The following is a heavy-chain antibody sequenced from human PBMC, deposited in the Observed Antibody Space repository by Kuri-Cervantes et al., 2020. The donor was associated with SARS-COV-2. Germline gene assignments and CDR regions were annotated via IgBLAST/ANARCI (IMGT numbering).Heavy chain of an antibody. D-gene: IGHD3-10*01. J-gene: IGHJ5*02. Sequence: ASVKVSCKASSYTFTSYGISWVRQAPGQGLEWMGWISAYNGNTNYAQKLQGRVTMTTDTSTSTAYMELRSLRSDDTAVYYCASHKLGEGRFDPWGQGTLVTVSS. CDR3: ASHKLGEGRFDP. CDR2: ISAYNGNT. CDR1: SYTFTSYG. V-gene: IGHV1-18*01.